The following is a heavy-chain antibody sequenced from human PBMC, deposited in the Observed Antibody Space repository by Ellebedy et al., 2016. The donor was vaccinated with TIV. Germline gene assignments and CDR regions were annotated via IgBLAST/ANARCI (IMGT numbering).Heavy chain of an antibody. CDR2: MKPGSGNI. V-gene: IGHV1-8*01. J-gene: IGHJ5*02. Sequence: AASLKVSCKASGYTFTDYDINWARQATGQGLEYLGWMKPGSGNIGYAQKFEGRVTMTRNTSTSTAYMELSSLRSDDAAVYYCVVGLFHPWGQGTLVSVSS. D-gene: IGHD3/OR15-3a*01. CDR3: VVGLFHP. CDR1: GYTFTDYD.